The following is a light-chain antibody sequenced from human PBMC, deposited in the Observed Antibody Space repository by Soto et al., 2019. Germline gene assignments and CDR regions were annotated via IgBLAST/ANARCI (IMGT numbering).Light chain of an antibody. J-gene: IGLJ3*02. V-gene: IGLV1-44*01. Sequence: QSVLTQPPSASGTPGQRVTISCSGSSSNIGSNSVNWYQKFPATAPKLLIYGNTQRPSGVPDRFSGSKSGTSASLAISGLHSEDEDDYYCASWDDSLNGVVFGGGTKLTVL. CDR3: ASWDDSLNGVV. CDR1: SSNIGSNS. CDR2: GNT.